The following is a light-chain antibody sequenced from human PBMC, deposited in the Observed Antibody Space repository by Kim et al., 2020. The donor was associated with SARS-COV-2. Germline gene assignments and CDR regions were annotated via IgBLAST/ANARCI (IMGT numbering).Light chain of an antibody. V-gene: IGLV2-14*03. CDR2: DVS. J-gene: IGLJ2*01. CDR3: ISYTGISTMV. CDR1: SSDVAGYNY. Sequence: GHPITISCSGTSSDVAGYNYVSWYQQYPGKDPKLIIYDVSVRPSGVSNRFSGSKSGNTASLTISGLQSEDEADYYCISYTGISTMVFGGGTQLTVL.